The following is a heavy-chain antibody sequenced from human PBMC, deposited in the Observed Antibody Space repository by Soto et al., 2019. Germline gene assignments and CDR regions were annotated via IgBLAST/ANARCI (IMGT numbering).Heavy chain of an antibody. CDR2: IYYSGST. CDR3: ARLHCNSPNCVPLDP. CDR1: GGSISSSGYY. V-gene: IGHV4-39*01. D-gene: IGHD2-2*01. J-gene: IGHJ5*02. Sequence: SETLSLTCTVSGGSISSSGYYWGWIRQPPGKGLEWIGSIYYSGSTSYNPSLKSRVTMSVDTSKNQLSLKLSSVTAAETAVYYCARLHCNSPNCVPLDPWGQGTLVTVS.